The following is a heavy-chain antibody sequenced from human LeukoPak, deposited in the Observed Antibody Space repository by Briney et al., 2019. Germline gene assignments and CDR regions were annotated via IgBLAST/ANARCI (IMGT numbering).Heavy chain of an antibody. Sequence: PAGSLRLSCAASGFTFNSFSFTWVRQPPGKGLEWVSAMNVRGDGTYYADSVRGRFTISRDNSKNTLYLQMNSLRAEDTALYYCAKDYRYGSAWGPGTLVVVSS. CDR2: MNVRGDGT. CDR3: AKDYRYGSA. D-gene: IGHD6-19*01. J-gene: IGHJ5*02. V-gene: IGHV3-23*01. CDR1: GFTFNSFS.